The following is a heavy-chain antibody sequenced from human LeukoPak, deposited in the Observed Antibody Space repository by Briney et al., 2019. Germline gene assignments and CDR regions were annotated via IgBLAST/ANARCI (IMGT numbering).Heavy chain of an antibody. CDR3: ARVLGYGDRTRKYYFDY. Sequence: ASVKVSCKASGYTFTSYGISWVRQAPGQGLEWMGWISAYNGNTNYAQKLQGRVTMTTDTSTSTAYMELRSLRSDDTAVYYCARVLGYGDRTRKYYFDYWGQGTLVTVSS. D-gene: IGHD4-17*01. J-gene: IGHJ4*02. V-gene: IGHV1-18*01. CDR1: GYTFTSYG. CDR2: ISAYNGNT.